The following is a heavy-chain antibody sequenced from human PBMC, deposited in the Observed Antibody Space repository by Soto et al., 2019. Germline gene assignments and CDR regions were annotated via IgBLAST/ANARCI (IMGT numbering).Heavy chain of an antibody. J-gene: IGHJ3*02. D-gene: IGHD2-15*01. Sequence: EVQLLESGGGLVQPGESLRLSCAVSGFIFGNYMMTWVRQAPGKGLEWVSTIRDSGDSTYYADSVKGRFTISRDNFKNTLYLKVDSLGAEDTAVYYWAPNVYCSGGSCHYDAFDIRGQGAMVTVSS. CDR3: APNVYCSGGSCHYDAFDI. CDR2: IRDSGDST. CDR1: GFIFGNYM. V-gene: IGHV3-23*01.